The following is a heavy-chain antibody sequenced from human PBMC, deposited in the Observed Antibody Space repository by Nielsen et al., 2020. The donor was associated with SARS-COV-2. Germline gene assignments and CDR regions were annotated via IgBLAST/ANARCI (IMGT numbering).Heavy chain of an antibody. CDR1: GYTFTRYT. V-gene: IGHV1-2*06. CDR3: ARDKGMDWRYFDY. Sequence: ASVKVSCKASGYTFTRYTMHWVRQAPGQGLEWMGRIIPDSGGTNYAQRFQGRVTMTRDTSVTTAYMELSRLTSDDTAVYYCARDKGMDWRYFDYWGQGTLVTVSS. J-gene: IGHJ4*02. CDR2: IIPDSGGT. D-gene: IGHD3/OR15-3a*01.